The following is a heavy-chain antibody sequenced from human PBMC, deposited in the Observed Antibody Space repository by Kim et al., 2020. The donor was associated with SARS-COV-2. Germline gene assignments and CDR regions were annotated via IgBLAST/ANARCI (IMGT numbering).Heavy chain of an antibody. J-gene: IGHJ4*02. D-gene: IGHD3-10*01. CDR1: GYTFTSYA. V-gene: IGHV7-4-1*02. CDR3: ARDTSGYGSGSPNPPNPYFDY. Sequence: ASVKVSCKASGYTFTSYAMNWVRQAPGQGLEWMGWINTNTGNPTYAQGFTGRFVFSLDTSVSTAYLQISSLKAEDTAVYYCARDTSGYGSGSPNPPNPYFDYWGQGTLVTVSS. CDR2: INTNTGNP.